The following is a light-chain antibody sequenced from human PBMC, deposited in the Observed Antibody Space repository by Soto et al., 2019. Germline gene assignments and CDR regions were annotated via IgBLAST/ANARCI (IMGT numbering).Light chain of an antibody. CDR3: QHYNSYSPWT. CDR2: HAS. J-gene: IGKJ1*01. V-gene: IGKV1-5*01. Sequence: DIQMTQSPSTLSASVGDRVTITCRASQSISSWLAWYQQKPEKAPKLLIFHASSLESGVPSRFSGSGSGTEFTLTISSLQPDDFASYYCQHYNSYSPWTFGQGTKVDIK. CDR1: QSISSW.